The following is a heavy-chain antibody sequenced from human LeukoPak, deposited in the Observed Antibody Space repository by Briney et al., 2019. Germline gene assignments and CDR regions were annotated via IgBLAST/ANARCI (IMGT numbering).Heavy chain of an antibody. V-gene: IGHV4-61*01. J-gene: IGHJ4*02. CDR3: ARTPYYYDSSGMTGYFDY. CDR2: IYYSGST. Sequence: SETLSLTCSVSGYSISSGYYWSWIRQPPGKGLEWIGYIYYSGSTNYNPSLKSRVTISVDTSKNQFSLKLSSVTAADTAVYYCARTPYYYDSSGMTGYFDYWGQGTLVTVSS. CDR1: GYSISSGYY. D-gene: IGHD3-22*01.